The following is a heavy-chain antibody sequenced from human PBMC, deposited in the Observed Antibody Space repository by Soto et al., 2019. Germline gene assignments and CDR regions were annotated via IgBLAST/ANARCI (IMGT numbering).Heavy chain of an antibody. CDR3: ARHIVVAYHFDY. D-gene: IGHD2-15*01. CDR2: IYYSGST. J-gene: IGHJ4*02. V-gene: IGHV4-39*01. CDR1: GGSISSSSYY. Sequence: SETLSLTCTVSGGSISSSSYYWGWIRQPPGKGLEWIGSIYYSGSTYYNPSLKSRVTISVDTSKNQFSLKLSSVTAADTAVYYCARHIVVAYHFDYWGQGTLVTVSS.